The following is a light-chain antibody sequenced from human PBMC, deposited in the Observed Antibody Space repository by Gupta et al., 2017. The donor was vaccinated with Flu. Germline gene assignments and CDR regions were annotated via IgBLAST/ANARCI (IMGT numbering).Light chain of an antibody. J-gene: IGLJ1*01. CDR1: SSNIGSNT. Sequence: QSVLTQPPSASGTPGQRVTIPCSGSSSNIGSNTVNWYQQLPGTAPKLLIYTNDQRPSGVPDRFSGSRSGTSASLAISGLQSEDEADYYCAAWDDSLIAYVFGTGTKFTVL. CDR2: TND. CDR3: AAWDDSLIAYV. V-gene: IGLV1-44*01.